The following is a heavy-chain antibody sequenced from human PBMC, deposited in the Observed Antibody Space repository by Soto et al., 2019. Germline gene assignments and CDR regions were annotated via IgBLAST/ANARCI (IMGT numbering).Heavy chain of an antibody. D-gene: IGHD1-26*01. V-gene: IGHV1-69*02. J-gene: IGHJ3*02. CDR2: IIPILGIA. Sequence: ASVKVSCKASGGTFSSYTISWVRQAPGQGLEWMGRIIPILGIANYAQKFQGRVTITADKSTSTAYMELSSLRSEDTAVYYCARAGIYSGSNRYDAFDIWGQGTMVTVSS. CDR3: ARAGIYSGSNRYDAFDI. CDR1: GGTFSSYT.